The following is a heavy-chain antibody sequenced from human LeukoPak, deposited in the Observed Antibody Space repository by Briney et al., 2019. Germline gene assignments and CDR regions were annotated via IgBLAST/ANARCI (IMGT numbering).Heavy chain of an antibody. J-gene: IGHJ4*02. Sequence: GGSLRLSCAAPRFTFNSYTMNWVRQAPGKGLELVANIKQDRSEKYYVDSVKGRFTISRDNAKNSLYLQMNSLRAEDTAVYYCARLREIPVFGVVTKSTSYFDYWGQGTLVTVSS. V-gene: IGHV3-7*01. CDR1: RFTFNSYT. CDR3: ARLREIPVFGVVTKSTSYFDY. CDR2: IKQDRSEK. D-gene: IGHD3-3*01.